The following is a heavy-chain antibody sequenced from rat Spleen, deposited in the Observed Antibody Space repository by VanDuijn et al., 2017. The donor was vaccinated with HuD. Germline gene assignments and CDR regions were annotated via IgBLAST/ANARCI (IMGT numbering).Heavy chain of an antibody. D-gene: IGHD5-1*01. CDR1: GFTFSHYD. CDR2: ISYDGSST. Sequence: EVQLVESGGDLVQPGRSLKLSCAASGFTFSHYDMAWVRQAPKKGLEWVSFISYDGSSTYYRDSVKGRFTISRDNAKSTLYLQMDSLRSEDTATYYCTTDRPGALMDAWGQGVSVTVSS. CDR3: TTDRPGALMDA. V-gene: IGHV5-20*01. J-gene: IGHJ4*01.